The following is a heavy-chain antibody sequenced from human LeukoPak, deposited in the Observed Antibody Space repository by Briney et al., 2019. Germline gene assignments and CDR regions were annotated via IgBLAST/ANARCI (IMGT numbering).Heavy chain of an antibody. D-gene: IGHD4-17*01. CDR2: ISTDGTYI. V-gene: IGHV3-21*01. Sequence: GGSLRLSCAVSGFTFSTYSMNWVRQAPGKGLEWVSSISTDGTYIYYVDSVKGRFTISRDNAKHSTYLQMNSLRAEDTAVYYCARALRGYYFDYWGQGTLVTVSS. J-gene: IGHJ4*02. CDR3: ARALRGYYFDY. CDR1: GFTFSTYS.